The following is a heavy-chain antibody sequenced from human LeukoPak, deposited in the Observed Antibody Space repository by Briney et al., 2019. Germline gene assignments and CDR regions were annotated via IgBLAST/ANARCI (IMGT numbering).Heavy chain of an antibody. CDR2: INTHNGKT. J-gene: IGHJ4*02. V-gene: IGHV1-18*01. CDR3: ARDTPQHLKRFDL. Sequence: GASVKVSCKASGYSLDRFGITWVRQAPGQGLECLGWINTHNGKTEYGEKFQGRVTLTTDTSTSTVYMELTSLTSDDTAVYFCARDTPQHLKRFDLWGQGTLVTVSS. D-gene: IGHD6-13*01. CDR1: GYSLDRFG.